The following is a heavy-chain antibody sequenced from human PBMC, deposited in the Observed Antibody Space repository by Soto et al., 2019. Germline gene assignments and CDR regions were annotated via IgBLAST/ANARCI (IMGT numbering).Heavy chain of an antibody. CDR1: GGSISSSSYY. CDR2: IYYSGST. J-gene: IGHJ3*02. CDR3: ARHHTVVVAASGTDAFDI. Sequence: SETLSLTCTVSGGSISSSSYYWGWIRQPPGKGLEWIGSIYYSGSTYYNPSLKSRVTISVDTSKNQFSLKLSSVTAADTAVYYCARHHTVVVAASGTDAFDIWGQGTMVTVSS. D-gene: IGHD2-15*01. V-gene: IGHV4-39*01.